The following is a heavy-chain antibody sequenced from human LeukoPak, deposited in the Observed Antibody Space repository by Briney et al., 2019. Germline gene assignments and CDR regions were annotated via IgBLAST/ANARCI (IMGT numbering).Heavy chain of an antibody. CDR2: IIPILGIA. V-gene: IGHV1-69*04. CDR3: ARGATRGYYYYYGMDV. Sequence: SVKVSCKASGGTFSSYAISWVRQAPGQGLEWMGRIIPILGIANYAQKFQGGVTITADKSTSTAYMELSSLRSEDTAVYYCARGATRGYYYYYGMDVWGQGTTVTVSS. CDR1: GGTFSSYA. J-gene: IGHJ6*02. D-gene: IGHD5-12*01.